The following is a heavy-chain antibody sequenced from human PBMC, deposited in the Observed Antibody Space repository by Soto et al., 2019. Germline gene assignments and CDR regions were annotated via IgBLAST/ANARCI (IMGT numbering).Heavy chain of an antibody. CDR1: GFTFSSHA. CDR3: ANSPLGPIVVVISFDY. CDR2: ISGSGGST. J-gene: IGHJ4*02. D-gene: IGHD3-22*01. Sequence: PWGSLRLSCAASGFTFSSHAMSWVRQAPGKGLEWVSAISGSGGSTYYADSVKGRFTISRDNSKNTLYLQMNSLRAEDTAVYYYANSPLGPIVVVISFDYWGQGTLVTVSS. V-gene: IGHV3-23*01.